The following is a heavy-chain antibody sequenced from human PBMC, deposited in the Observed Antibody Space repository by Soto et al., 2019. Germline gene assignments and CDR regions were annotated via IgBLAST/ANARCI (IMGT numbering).Heavy chain of an antibody. Sequence: ASVKVSCKASGYTFTSYGISWVRQAPGQGLEWMGWISAYNGNTNYAQKLQGRVTMTTDTSTSTAYMELRSLRSDDTAVYYCARDMGSYYDILTGYYKAPFDYWGQGTLVTVSS. J-gene: IGHJ4*02. V-gene: IGHV1-18*04. CDR2: ISAYNGNT. CDR1: GYTFTSYG. CDR3: ARDMGSYYDILTGYYKAPFDY. D-gene: IGHD3-9*01.